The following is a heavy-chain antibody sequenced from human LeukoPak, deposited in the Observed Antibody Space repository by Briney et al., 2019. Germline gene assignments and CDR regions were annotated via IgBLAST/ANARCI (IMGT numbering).Heavy chain of an antibody. D-gene: IGHD3-10*01. CDR1: EFSVGSNY. CDR3: TRDGGYYGSGNYYGYYYYYMDV. J-gene: IGHJ6*03. CDR2: IYSGGST. V-gene: IGHV3-66*01. Sequence: QAGGSLRLSCAASEFSVGSNYMTWVRQAPGKGLEWVSLIYSGGSTYYADSVKGRFTISRDNSKNTLYLQMNSLRAEDTAVYYCTRDGGYYGSGNYYGYYYYYMDVWGKGTTVTISS.